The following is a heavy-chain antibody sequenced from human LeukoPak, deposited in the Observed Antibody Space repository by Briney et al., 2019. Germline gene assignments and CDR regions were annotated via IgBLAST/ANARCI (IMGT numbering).Heavy chain of an antibody. J-gene: IGHJ6*03. V-gene: IGHV3-30*04. Sequence: GGSLRLSCAASGFTFSSYAMHWVRQAPGKGLEWVAVISYDGSNKYYADSVKGRFTISRDNSKNTLYLQMNSLRAEDTAVYYCAKDSYYYYYMDVWGKGTTVTVSS. CDR2: ISYDGSNK. CDR1: GFTFSSYA. CDR3: AKDSYYYYYMDV.